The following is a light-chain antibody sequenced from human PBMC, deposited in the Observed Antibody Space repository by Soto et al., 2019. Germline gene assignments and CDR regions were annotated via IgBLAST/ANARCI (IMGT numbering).Light chain of an antibody. Sequence: QSVLTQPAPVSGSPGQSITISCTGTSSDVGGYNYVSWYQQHPGKAPKLMIYEVSNRPSGVSNRFSGSKAGNTASLTISGLQAEDEADYYCSAYTSSSTPYDFGTGTKGTVL. CDR1: SSDVGGYNY. CDR2: EVS. CDR3: SAYTSSSTPYD. V-gene: IGLV2-14*01. J-gene: IGLJ1*01.